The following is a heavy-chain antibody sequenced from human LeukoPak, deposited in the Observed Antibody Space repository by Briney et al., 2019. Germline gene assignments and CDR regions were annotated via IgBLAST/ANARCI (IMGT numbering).Heavy chain of an antibody. V-gene: IGHV3-53*01. CDR2: ISTGGST. D-gene: IGHD4-17*01. J-gene: IGHJ4*02. CDR1: GFTVSSNY. CDR3: ARDSDYGETFDY. Sequence: GGSLRLSCAASGFTVSSNYMSWVRQAPGKGLEWVSVISTGGSTYYADSVKGRFTISRDNSKNTVYLQMNSLRAEDTAVYYCARDSDYGETFDYWGQGTLVTVSS.